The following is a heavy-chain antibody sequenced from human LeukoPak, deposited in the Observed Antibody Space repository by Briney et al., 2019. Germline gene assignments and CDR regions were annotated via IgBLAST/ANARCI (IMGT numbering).Heavy chain of an antibody. Sequence: SETLSLTCTVSGYSISSGYYWGWIRQPPGKGLEWIGSIYHSGSTYYNPSLKSRVTISVDTSKNQFSLKLSSVTAADTAVYYCAREGSGRYGDYWGQGTLVTVSS. CDR1: GYSISSGYY. D-gene: IGHD2-15*01. V-gene: IGHV4-38-2*02. J-gene: IGHJ4*02. CDR3: AREGSGRYGDY. CDR2: IYHSGST.